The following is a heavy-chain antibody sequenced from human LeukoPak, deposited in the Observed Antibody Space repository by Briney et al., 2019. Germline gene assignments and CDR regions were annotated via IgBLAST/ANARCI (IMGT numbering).Heavy chain of an antibody. Sequence: GGSLRLSCAASGFTFSSYEMNWVRQAPGKGLEWVAFIRYDGSNKYYADSVKGRFTISRDNSKNTLYLQMNSLRAEDTAVYYCAKDRAVVVTAFDYWGQGTLVTVSS. CDR2: IRYDGSNK. CDR3: AKDRAVVVTAFDY. CDR1: GFTFSSYE. D-gene: IGHD2-21*02. J-gene: IGHJ4*02. V-gene: IGHV3-30*02.